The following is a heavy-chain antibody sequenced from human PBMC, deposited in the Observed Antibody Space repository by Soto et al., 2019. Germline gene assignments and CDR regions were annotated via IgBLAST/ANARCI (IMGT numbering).Heavy chain of an antibody. V-gene: IGHV3-21*01. J-gene: IGHJ5*02. Sequence: GGSLRLSCAASGFTFSSYSMNWVRQAPGKGLEWASSISSSSSYIYYADSVKGRFTISRDNAKNSLYLQMNSLRGEDTAVYYCARETVAARPWFDPWGQGTLVTVSS. D-gene: IGHD6-6*01. CDR3: ARETVAARPWFDP. CDR2: ISSSSSYI. CDR1: GFTFSSYS.